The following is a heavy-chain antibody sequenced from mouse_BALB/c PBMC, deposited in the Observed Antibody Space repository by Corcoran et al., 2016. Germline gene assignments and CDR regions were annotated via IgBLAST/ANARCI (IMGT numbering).Heavy chain of an antibody. J-gene: IGHJ4*01. D-gene: IGHD2-4*01. Sequence: QVTLKESGPGILQPSQTLSLTCSFSGFSLSTSGMGVSWIRQPSGKGLEWLAHIYWDDDKRYNPSLKSRLTISKDTSSNQVFLKITSVDTADTATDYCARMTMITTEAMDYWGQGTSVTVS. V-gene: IGHV8-12*01. CDR2: IYWDDDK. CDR3: ARMTMITTEAMDY. CDR1: GFSLSTSGMG.